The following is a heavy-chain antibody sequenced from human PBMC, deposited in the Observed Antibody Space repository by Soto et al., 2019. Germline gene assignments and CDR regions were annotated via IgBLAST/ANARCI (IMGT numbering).Heavy chain of an antibody. D-gene: IGHD3-9*01. J-gene: IGHJ4*02. Sequence: GGSLRLSCAASGFTFSSYSMNWVRQAPGKGLEWVSYISSSSSTIYYADSVKGRFTISRDNAKNSLYLQMNSLRDEDTAVYYCARATNYDILTVPFDYWGQGTLVTSPQ. CDR1: GFTFSSYS. V-gene: IGHV3-48*02. CDR3: ARATNYDILTVPFDY. CDR2: ISSSSSTI.